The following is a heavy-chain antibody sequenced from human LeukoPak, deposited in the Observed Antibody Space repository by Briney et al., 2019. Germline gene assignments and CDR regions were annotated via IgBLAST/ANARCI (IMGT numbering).Heavy chain of an antibody. Sequence: ASVKVSCKASGYIFTSYGISWVRQAPGQGLEWMGWISPYNGHTRYVQKLQDRVTMTTDTSTSTAYMDLRSLRSDDTAVYYCARKNNDVLTGYLEGEFDPWGQGTLVTVSS. CDR1: GYIFTSYG. J-gene: IGHJ5*01. CDR3: ARKNNDVLTGYLEGEFDP. D-gene: IGHD3-9*01. CDR2: ISPYNGHT. V-gene: IGHV1-18*01.